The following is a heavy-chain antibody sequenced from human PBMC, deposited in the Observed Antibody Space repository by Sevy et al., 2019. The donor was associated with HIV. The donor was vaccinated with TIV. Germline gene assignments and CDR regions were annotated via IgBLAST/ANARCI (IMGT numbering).Heavy chain of an antibody. D-gene: IGHD2-21*01. CDR3: ARGGGAVDHGMDV. CDR1: GGTFSSYD. V-gene: IGHV1-69*13. J-gene: IGHJ6*02. CDR2: IIPMFGTS. Sequence: ASVKVSCKASGGTFSSYDINWVRQAPGQRLEWMGQIIPMFGTSSYAHTLQGRVTITADESTSTAYMDLSSLRSEDTAVYYCARGGGAVDHGMDVWGQGTTVTVSS.